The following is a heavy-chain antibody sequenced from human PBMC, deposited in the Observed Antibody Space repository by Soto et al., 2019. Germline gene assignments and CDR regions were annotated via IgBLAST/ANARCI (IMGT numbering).Heavy chain of an antibody. CDR1: HGSFSGHF. V-gene: IGHV4-34*01. CDR2: INHSGST. CDR3: ARQRITVLGEVGPFDS. Sequence: SETLSLTCAVYHGSFSGHFWSWIRQPPGKGLEWIGEINHSGSTNYNPSLKTRVTISRDMSKNQFSLRMNSVTAADTAVYYCARQRITVLGEVGPFDSWGQGALVTVSS. D-gene: IGHD3-3*01. J-gene: IGHJ4*02.